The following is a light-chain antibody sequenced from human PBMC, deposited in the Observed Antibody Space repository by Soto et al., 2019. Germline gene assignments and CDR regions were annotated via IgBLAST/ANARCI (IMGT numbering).Light chain of an antibody. CDR2: EGS. CDR3: CSYAGSSTAV. J-gene: IGLJ7*01. V-gene: IGLV2-23*01. Sequence: QSVLTQPASVPGSPGQSITISCTGTSSDVGSYNLVSWYQQHPGKAPKLMIYEGSKRPSGVSNRFSGSKSGNTASLTISGLQAEDEADYYCCSYAGSSTAVFGGGTQLTVL. CDR1: SSDVGSYNL.